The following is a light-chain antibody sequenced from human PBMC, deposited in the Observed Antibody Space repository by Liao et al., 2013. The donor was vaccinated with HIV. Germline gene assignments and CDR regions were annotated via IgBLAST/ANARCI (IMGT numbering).Light chain of an antibody. J-gene: IGLJ3*02. CDR3: QTWDSNLWV. CDR2: EDN. V-gene: IGLV3-1*01. Sequence: SYELTQPPSLSVSPGQTATITCYGDKLGDKFATWYQQRPGQSPVLVIYEDNKRPSGIPERFSGSTSGNTATLTISGTQAIDEADYYCQTWDSNLWVFGGGTKLTVL. CDR1: KLGDKF.